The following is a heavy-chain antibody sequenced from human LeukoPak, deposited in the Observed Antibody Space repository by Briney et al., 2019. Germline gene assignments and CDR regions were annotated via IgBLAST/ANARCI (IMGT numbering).Heavy chain of an antibody. Sequence: GGSLRLSCAASGFTVSSNYMSWVRQAPGKGLKWVSVIYSGGSTYYADSVKGRFTISRDNSKNTLYLQMNSLRAEDTAVYYCARDRCSGGSCYSGHWGQGTLVTVSS. V-gene: IGHV3-53*01. D-gene: IGHD2-15*01. CDR2: IYSGGST. CDR1: GFTVSSNY. CDR3: ARDRCSGGSCYSGH. J-gene: IGHJ4*02.